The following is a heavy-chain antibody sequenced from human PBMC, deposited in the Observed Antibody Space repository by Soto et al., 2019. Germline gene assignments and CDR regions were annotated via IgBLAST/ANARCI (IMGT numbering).Heavy chain of an antibody. CDR1: GGSFSGFY. Sequence: QVQLRQWDTGLLIPSETLSLTCAVYGGSFSGFYWSWIRQPPGKGLEWIGEITHSGRTNYSPSLTSRATMSIDTSNNHFSLRLTSVTAADTAVYYCSRDFQHWGQGTLVTVSS. CDR2: ITHSGRT. J-gene: IGHJ1*01. V-gene: IGHV4-34*01. CDR3: SRDFQH.